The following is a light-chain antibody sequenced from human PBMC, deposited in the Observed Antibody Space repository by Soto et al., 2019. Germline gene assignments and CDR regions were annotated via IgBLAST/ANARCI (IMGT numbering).Light chain of an antibody. CDR1: QSVSRS. V-gene: IGKV3-11*01. J-gene: IGKJ2*02. CDR3: QQRSNRPRT. Sequence: EIVLTQSPATLSLSPGERATLSCRASQSVSRSLAWYQQKPGQAPRLLIYDASNRATGIPARFSGSGSGTDFTLTISSLEPEDFAVYYCQQRSNRPRTFGQGTKVEIK. CDR2: DAS.